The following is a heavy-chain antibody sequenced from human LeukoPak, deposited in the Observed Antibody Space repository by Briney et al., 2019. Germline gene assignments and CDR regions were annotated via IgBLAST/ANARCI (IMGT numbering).Heavy chain of an antibody. CDR1: GFTFSSYA. Sequence: PGGSLRLSCAASGFTFSSYAMSWVRQAPGKGLEWVSAISGTVGSTYYADSVKGRFTISRDNPKNTLYLQMNSLRAEDTAVYYCAKDRGSIAVAGIDYWGQGTLVTVSS. D-gene: IGHD6-19*01. CDR2: ISGTVGST. CDR3: AKDRGSIAVAGIDY. V-gene: IGHV3-23*01. J-gene: IGHJ4*02.